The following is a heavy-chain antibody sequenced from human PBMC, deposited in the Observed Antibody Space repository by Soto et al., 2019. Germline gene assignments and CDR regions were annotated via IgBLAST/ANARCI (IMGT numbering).Heavy chain of an antibody. CDR1: GFPFWTYS. D-gene: IGHD2-21*02. J-gene: IGHJ4*02. CDR3: AKRDVPHSTSNAYFYDH. CDR2: ISVSVGST. V-gene: IGHV3-23*01. Sequence: EVKLLESGGGLVQPGGSMRLSCEASGFPFWTYSMSWVRQAPRKGLEWVSTISVSVGSTYSADSVQGRFTVSSDISDNTLFLRMTSLTADDTAVYFCAKRDVPHSTSNAYFYDHWGRGVLVTVSS.